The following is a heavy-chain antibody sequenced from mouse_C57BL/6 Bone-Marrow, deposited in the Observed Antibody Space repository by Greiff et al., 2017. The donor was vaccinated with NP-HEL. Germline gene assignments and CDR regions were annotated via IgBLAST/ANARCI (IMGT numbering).Heavy chain of an antibody. Sequence: VQLQQSGPELVKPGASVKLSCKASGYTFTSYDINWVKQRPGQGLEWIGWIYPRDGSTKYNEKFKGKATLTVDTSSSTAYMELHSLTSEDSAVYFCARSGYYGLWYFDVWGTGTTVTVSS. CDR2: IYPRDGST. J-gene: IGHJ1*03. D-gene: IGHD1-1*01. CDR3: ARSGYYGLWYFDV. V-gene: IGHV1-85*01. CDR1: GYTFTSYD.